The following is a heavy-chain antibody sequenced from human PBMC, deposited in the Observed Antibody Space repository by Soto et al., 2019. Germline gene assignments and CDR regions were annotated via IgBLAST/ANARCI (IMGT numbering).Heavy chain of an antibody. CDR1: GGSISSGGYY. Sequence: QVQLQESGPGLVKPSQTLSLTCTVSGGSISSGGYYWIWIRQHPGKGLEWIGYIYYSGSTYYTPSPKSRVTISVDASKNQFSLKLSSVTAADTAVYYCARAGGVLLWRRWGQGTLVTLSS. CDR3: ARAGGVLLWRR. V-gene: IGHV4-31*03. CDR2: IYYSGST. J-gene: IGHJ4*02. D-gene: IGHD3-10*01.